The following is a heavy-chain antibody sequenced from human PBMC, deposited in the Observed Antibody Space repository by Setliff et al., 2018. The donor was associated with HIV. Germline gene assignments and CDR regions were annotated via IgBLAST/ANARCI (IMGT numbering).Heavy chain of an antibody. CDR3: ARLTYYYDTSGPAAAFDI. J-gene: IGHJ3*02. CDR2: IYNSGST. V-gene: IGHV4-31*03. CDR1: GGSISSGGFY. Sequence: TLSLTCTVSGGSISSGGFYWNWIRQHPGKGLEWIGYIYNSGSTYYSPSLQSRLTISVDTSKNQLSLKLTSVTAADTAVYYCARLTYYYDTSGPAAAFDIWGQGTMVTVSS. D-gene: IGHD3-22*01.